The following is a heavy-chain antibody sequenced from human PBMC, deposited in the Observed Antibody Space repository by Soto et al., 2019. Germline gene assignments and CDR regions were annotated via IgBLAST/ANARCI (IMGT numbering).Heavy chain of an antibody. CDR1: GGSISSYY. CDR3: ARDDYYDSSGYYWNWFDP. CDR2: IYYSGST. J-gene: IGHJ5*02. V-gene: IGHV4-59*01. D-gene: IGHD3-22*01. Sequence: PSETLSLTCTVSGGSISSYYWSWIRQPPGKGLEWIGYIYYSGSTNYNPSLKSRVTISVDTSKNQFSLKLSSVTAADTAVYYCARDDYYDSSGYYWNWFDPWGQGTLVTVSS.